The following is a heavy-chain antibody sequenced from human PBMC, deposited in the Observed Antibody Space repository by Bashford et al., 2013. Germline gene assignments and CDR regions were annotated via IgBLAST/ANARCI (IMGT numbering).Heavy chain of an antibody. V-gene: IGHV3-21*01. CDR3: ARGLRTHLWQNFDF. Sequence: VRQAPGKGLEWVSTISSSGTHTFYVDSVKGRFSISRDNAKKSLYLQMSGLRVEDTAIYYCARGLRTHLWQNFDFWGQGALVTVSS. CDR2: ISSSGTHT. J-gene: IGHJ4*02. D-gene: IGHD3-10*01.